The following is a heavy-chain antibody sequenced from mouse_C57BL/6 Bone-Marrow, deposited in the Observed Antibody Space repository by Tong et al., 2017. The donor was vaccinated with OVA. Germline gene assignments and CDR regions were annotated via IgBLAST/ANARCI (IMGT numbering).Heavy chain of an antibody. CDR1: GFTFSDYG. CDR3: AKRGIITTVVANFDY. J-gene: IGHJ2*01. Sequence: EVQLQESGGGLVKPGGSLKLSCAASGFTFSDYGMHWVRQAPEKGLEWVAYISSGSSTIYYADTVKGRFTISRDNAKNTLFLQMTSLRSEDTAMYYCAKRGIITTVVANFDYWGQGTTLTVSS. V-gene: IGHV5-17*01. CDR2: ISSGSSTI. D-gene: IGHD1-1*01.